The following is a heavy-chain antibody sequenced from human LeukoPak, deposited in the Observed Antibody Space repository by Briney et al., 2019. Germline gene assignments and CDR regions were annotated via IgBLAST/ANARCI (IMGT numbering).Heavy chain of an antibody. CDR3: ARLITGTTTAFDI. V-gene: IGHV4-4*07. CDR1: GGSISGYY. Sequence: PSETLSLNCSVSGGSISGYYWTWIRQPAGKGLEWIGRVYTSGSTHYNPSLKTRLTISVDTSKNQLSLKLSSVTAADTAVYYCARLITGTTTAFDIWGQGTMVTVSS. J-gene: IGHJ3*02. CDR2: VYTSGST. D-gene: IGHD1-7*01.